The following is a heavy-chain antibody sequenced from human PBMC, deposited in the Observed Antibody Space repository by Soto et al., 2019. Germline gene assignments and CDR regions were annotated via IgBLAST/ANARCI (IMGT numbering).Heavy chain of an antibody. D-gene: IGHD2-8*01. J-gene: IGHJ4*02. CDR3: TTDRGHMYDFDY. CDR2: IKSKTDGGTA. CDR1: GFTFDNAW. V-gene: IGHV3-15*01. Sequence: EVQLVESGGGLVKPGGSLRLSCAASGFTFDNAWMSWVRQAPGKGLEWVGRIKSKTDGGTADYAAPVKGRFTISRDDSKNTLLLQMNSLKTEDTAMYYCTTDRGHMYDFDYWGQGTLVPVSS.